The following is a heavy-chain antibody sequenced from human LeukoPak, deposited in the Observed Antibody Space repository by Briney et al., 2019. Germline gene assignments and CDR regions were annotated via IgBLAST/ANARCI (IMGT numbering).Heavy chain of an antibody. V-gene: IGHV3-30*18. D-gene: IGHD3-9*01. Sequence: GGSLRLSCAASGFTFSSYGMHWVRQAPGKGLEWVAVISYDGSNKYYADSVKGRFTVSRDNSKNALYLQVNSLRAEDTAVYYCAKEGYRYFGPAADSWGQGTLVTVSS. CDR2: ISYDGSNK. J-gene: IGHJ5*02. CDR3: AKEGYRYFGPAADS. CDR1: GFTFSSYG.